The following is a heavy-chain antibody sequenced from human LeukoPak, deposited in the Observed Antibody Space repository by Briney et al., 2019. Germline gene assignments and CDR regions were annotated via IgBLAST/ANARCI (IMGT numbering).Heavy chain of an antibody. J-gene: IGHJ4*02. Sequence: ASVKVSCKASGYTFSGTGWYLYWLRQAPGQGLECMGWIHPINGDTAYAQKFEGRVAMTRDTSISTAYMELRRLRPDDTAVYFCARDGPAQMVDLDYWGQGTLVTVSS. CDR2: IHPINGDT. D-gene: IGHD3-10*01. CDR3: ARDGPAQMVDLDY. V-gene: IGHV1-2*02. CDR1: GYTFSGTGWY.